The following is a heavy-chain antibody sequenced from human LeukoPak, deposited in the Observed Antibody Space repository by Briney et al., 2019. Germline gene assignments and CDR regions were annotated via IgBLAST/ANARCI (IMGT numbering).Heavy chain of an antibody. CDR1: GFTFSSYA. D-gene: IGHD3-9*01. CDR2: ISINVGST. V-gene: IGHV3-64*01. J-gene: IGHJ4*02. Sequence: GGSLRLSSAPPGFTFSSYAMHWGRQAPGKGLGYVSAISINVGSTYYANSVKGRFTISRDNSKNTLYIQMGSLRAEDMAVYYCARAAPPKRYYDILTGAHFDYWGQGTLVTVSS. CDR3: ARAAPPKRYYDILTGAHFDY.